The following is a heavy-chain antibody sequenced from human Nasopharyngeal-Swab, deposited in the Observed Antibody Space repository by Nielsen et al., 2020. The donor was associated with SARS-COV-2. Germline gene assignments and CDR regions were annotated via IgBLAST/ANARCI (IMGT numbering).Heavy chain of an antibody. CDR1: GDSVSNDRAA. CDR2: TWYRSKWNY. Sequence: SQTLSLTCAISGDSVSNDRAAWSWIRQSPSRGLEWLGRTWYRSKWNYDYATSLSGRLTVSPATAKNQFSLHLNSVTPDDTAVYYCARIQQQLPGIVWGQGTMVIVSS. CDR3: ARIQQQLPGIV. V-gene: IGHV6-1*01. J-gene: IGHJ3*01. D-gene: IGHD6-13*01.